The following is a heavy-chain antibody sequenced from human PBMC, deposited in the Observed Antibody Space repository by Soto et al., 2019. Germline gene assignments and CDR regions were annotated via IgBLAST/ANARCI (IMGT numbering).Heavy chain of an antibody. CDR3: ARDRGWNGLFDY. V-gene: IGHV3-30-3*01. CDR1: GFTFSSYA. D-gene: IGHD1-1*01. CDR2: ISYDGSNK. J-gene: IGHJ4*02. Sequence: QVQLVESGGGVVQPGRSLRLSCAASGFTFSSYAMHWVRQAPGKGLEWVAVISYDGSNKYYADSVKGRFTISRDNSKNTLYLQMNSLRAEATAVYYCARDRGWNGLFDYWGQGTLVTVSS.